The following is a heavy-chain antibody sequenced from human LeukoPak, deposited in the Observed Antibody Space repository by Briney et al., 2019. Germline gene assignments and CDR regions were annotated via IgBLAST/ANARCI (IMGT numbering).Heavy chain of an antibody. CDR1: GGSFSGYY. CDR2: INHSGST. CDR3: AAGTS. V-gene: IGHV4-34*01. Sequence: SETLSLTCAVYGGSFSGYYWSWIRQPPGKGLEWIGEINHSGSTNYNPSLKSRVTISVDTSRNQFSLKLSSVTAADTAVYYCAAGTSWGQGTLVTVSS. J-gene: IGHJ5*02. D-gene: IGHD6-13*01.